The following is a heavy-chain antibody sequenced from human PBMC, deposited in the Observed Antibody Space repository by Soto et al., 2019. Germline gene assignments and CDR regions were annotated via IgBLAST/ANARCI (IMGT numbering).Heavy chain of an antibody. CDR3: ARPLEYSSSDYYGMDV. V-gene: IGHV5-10-1*01. D-gene: IGHD6-6*01. CDR2: IDPSDSYT. J-gene: IGHJ6*02. Sequence: GESLKISCKGSGYSFTSYWISWVRQMPGKGLEWMGRIDPSDSYTNYSPSFQGHVTISADKSISTAYLQWSSLKASDTAMYYCARPLEYSSSDYYGMDVWGQGTTVTVSS. CDR1: GYSFTSYW.